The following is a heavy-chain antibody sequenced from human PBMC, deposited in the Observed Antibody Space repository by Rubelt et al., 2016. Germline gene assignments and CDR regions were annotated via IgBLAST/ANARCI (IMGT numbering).Heavy chain of an antibody. J-gene: IGHJ4*02. CDR3: AKVGGGRVGAFDY. V-gene: IGHV3-23*01. Sequence: EVQLLESGGGLVQPGGSLRLSCAASGFTFSSYAMRWVRQAPGKGLEWVSAISGSGGSTYYADSVKGRFCNSRDNSMYTLYLQRNSLGAEDTAVYYCAKVGGGRVGAFDYWGQGTLVTVSS. D-gene: IGHD1-26*01. CDR2: ISGSGGST. CDR1: GFTFSSYA.